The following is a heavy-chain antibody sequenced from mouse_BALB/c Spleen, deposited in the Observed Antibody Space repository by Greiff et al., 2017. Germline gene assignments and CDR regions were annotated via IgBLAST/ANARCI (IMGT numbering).Heavy chain of an antibody. CDR1: GYSITSDYA. CDR2: ISYSGST. CDR3: ARREYDGFAY. D-gene: IGHD2-14*01. Sequence: EVKLQESGPGLVKPSQSLSLTCTVTGYSITSDYAWNWIRQFPGNKLEWMGYISYSGSTSYNPSLKSRISITRDTSKNQFFLQLNSVTTEDTATYYCARREYDGFAYWGQGTLVTVSA. V-gene: IGHV3-2*02. J-gene: IGHJ3*01.